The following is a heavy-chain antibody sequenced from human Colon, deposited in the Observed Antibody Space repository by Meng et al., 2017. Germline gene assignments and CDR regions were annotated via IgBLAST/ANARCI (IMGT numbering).Heavy chain of an antibody. D-gene: IGHD6-19*01. V-gene: IGHV4-39*01. CDR1: GGSISPSGYY. CDR3: VRSSAWVRTGFDP. J-gene: IGHJ5*02. CDR2: IGHSGFT. Sequence: QPQLQESGPGLVRPSEALSLTGRVSGGSISPSGYYWGWIRQPPGKGLEWIGSIGHSGFTYYTPSLKSRVTVSIDTSRNQFSLWLTSVTAADTAVYYCVRSSAWVRTGFDPWGQGTLVTVSS.